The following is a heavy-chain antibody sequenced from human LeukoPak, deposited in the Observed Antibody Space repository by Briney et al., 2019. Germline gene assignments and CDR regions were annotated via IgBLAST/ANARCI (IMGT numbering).Heavy chain of an antibody. V-gene: IGHV4-38-2*01. CDR2: IYHSGST. Sequence: SETLSLTCAVSGYSISSGYYWGWIRQPPGKGLEWIGSIYHSGSTYYNPSLKSRVTISVDTSKNQFSLKLSSVTAADTAVYYCARRLVTERLAHHAFDIWGQGTMVTVSS. J-gene: IGHJ3*02. CDR1: GYSISSGYY. CDR3: ARRLVTERLAHHAFDI. D-gene: IGHD2-21*02.